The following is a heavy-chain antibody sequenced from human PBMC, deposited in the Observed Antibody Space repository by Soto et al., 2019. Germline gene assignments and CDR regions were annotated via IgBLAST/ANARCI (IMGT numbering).Heavy chain of an antibody. D-gene: IGHD6-13*01. Sequence: QVQLVQSGAEVKKPGSSVKVSCKASGGTFSSYTISWVRQAPGQGLEWMGRIIPILAIANYAQKFQGRVTITADKSSSTAYMELSSLRSEDTAVYYCARDTFRAAAGTAYYYDGMDVWGQGTTVTVSS. CDR3: ARDTFRAAAGTAYYYDGMDV. J-gene: IGHJ6*02. V-gene: IGHV1-69*08. CDR1: GGTFSSYT. CDR2: IIPILAIA.